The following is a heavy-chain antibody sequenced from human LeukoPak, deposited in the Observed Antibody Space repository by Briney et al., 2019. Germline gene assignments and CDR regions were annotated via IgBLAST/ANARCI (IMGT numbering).Heavy chain of an antibody. CDR1: GGSISSYY. Sequence: SETLSLTCTVSGGSISSYYWSWIRQPAGKGLEWIGRIYTSGSTNYNPSLKSRVTMSVDTSKNQFSLKLSSVTAADTAVYYCATRYCSGGSCWDDYWGQGTLVTVSS. V-gene: IGHV4-4*07. CDR3: ATRYCSGGSCWDDY. D-gene: IGHD2-15*01. CDR2: IYTSGST. J-gene: IGHJ4*02.